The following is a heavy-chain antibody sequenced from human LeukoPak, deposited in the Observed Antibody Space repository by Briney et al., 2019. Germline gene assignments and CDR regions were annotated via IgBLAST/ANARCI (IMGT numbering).Heavy chain of an antibody. J-gene: IGHJ4*02. Sequence: GGSLRLSCAASGFTFSNYNMHWVRQAPGKGLEWISYITLSRTTIYYADSVKGRFTISRDNAKNSLYLQMNSLRAEDTAVYYCARDISGIAVAFDYWSQGTLVTVSS. CDR3: ARDISGIAVAFDY. CDR1: GFTFSNYN. V-gene: IGHV3-48*04. D-gene: IGHD6-19*01. CDR2: ITLSRTTI.